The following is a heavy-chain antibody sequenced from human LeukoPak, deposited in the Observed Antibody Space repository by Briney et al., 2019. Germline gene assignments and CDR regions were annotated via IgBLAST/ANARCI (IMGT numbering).Heavy chain of an antibody. Sequence: SETLSLTCAVYGGSFSGYYCSWIRQPPGKGLEWIGEINHSGSTNYNPSLKSRVTISVDTSKNQFSLKLSSVTAADPAVYYCARGRAAAGTGYWGQGTLVTVSS. CDR3: ARGRAAAGTGY. V-gene: IGHV4-34*01. J-gene: IGHJ4*02. D-gene: IGHD6-13*01. CDR1: GGSFSGYY. CDR2: INHSGST.